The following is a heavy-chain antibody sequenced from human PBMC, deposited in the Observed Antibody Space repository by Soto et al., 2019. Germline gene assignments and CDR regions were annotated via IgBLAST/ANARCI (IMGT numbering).Heavy chain of an antibody. CDR1: GLPVSTNY. CDR3: VRPLPSGQNYGMDV. Sequence: GGSLRLSCAASGLPVSTNYMIWVRQAPGKGLEWVSVIYNDGKTYYADSVKGRFTISRDASKNTLHLQMDSLRDEDTAVYYCVRPLPSGQNYGMDVWGQGTTVTVSS. J-gene: IGHJ6*02. D-gene: IGHD3-10*01. V-gene: IGHV3-53*01. CDR2: IYNDGKT.